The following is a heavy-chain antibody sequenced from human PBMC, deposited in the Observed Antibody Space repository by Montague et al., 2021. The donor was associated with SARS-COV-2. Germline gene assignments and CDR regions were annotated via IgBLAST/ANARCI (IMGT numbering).Heavy chain of an antibody. CDR3: TRAVWGVQDY. CDR2: IYHRNKKSN. D-gene: IGHD3-10*01. CDR1: GDSVAKIRRR. V-gene: IGHV6-1*01. Sequence: CAISGDSVAKIRRRSDGHRYDLQPQLQFLCSIYHRNKKSNEYALSVKSRITITPDTSKNQLSLQLTSVTPEDTAVYYCTRAVWGVQDYWGQGSPVTVSS. J-gene: IGHJ4*02.